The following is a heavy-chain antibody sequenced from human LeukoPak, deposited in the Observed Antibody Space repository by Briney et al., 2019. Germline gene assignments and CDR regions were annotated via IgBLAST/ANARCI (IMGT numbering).Heavy chain of an antibody. J-gene: IGHJ5*02. CDR2: INHSGST. D-gene: IGHD3-3*01. Sequence: SETLSLTCAVYGGYFSGYYWSWIRQPPGKGLEWIGEINHSGSTNYNPSLKSRVTISVDTSKNQFSLKLSSVTAADTAVYYCARVRTIFGVAMRWFDPWGQGTLVTVSS. V-gene: IGHV4-34*01. CDR1: GGYFSGYY. CDR3: ARVRTIFGVAMRWFDP.